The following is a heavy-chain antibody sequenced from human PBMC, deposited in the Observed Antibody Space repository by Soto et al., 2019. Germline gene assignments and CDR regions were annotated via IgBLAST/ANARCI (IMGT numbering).Heavy chain of an antibody. D-gene: IGHD1-1*01. V-gene: IGHV4-34*01. CDR2: MNHRGTT. CDR1: GGSLNDYS. J-gene: IGHJ4*02. Sequence: ETLSLTCGVYGGSLNDYSWAWIRQPPGKGLEWIGEMNHRGTTNYNPSLESRVTISVDTSKSQFSLELHFVTAADTAVYYCARSSWNDRTIDYWGQGTLVTVSS. CDR3: ARSSWNDRTIDY.